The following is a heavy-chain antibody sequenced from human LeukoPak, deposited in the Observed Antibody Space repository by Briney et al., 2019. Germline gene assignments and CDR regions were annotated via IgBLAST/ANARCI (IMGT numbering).Heavy chain of an antibody. J-gene: IGHJ5*02. D-gene: IGHD4-17*01. Sequence: SQTLSLTCTVSGGSISSGDYYWSWIRQPPGKGLEWIGYIYYSGSTYYNPSLKSRVTISVDTSKNQFSPKLSSVTAADTAVYYCARDDGDDRDWFDPWGQGTLVTVSS. V-gene: IGHV4-30-4*08. CDR3: ARDDGDDRDWFDP. CDR2: IYYSGST. CDR1: GGSISSGDYY.